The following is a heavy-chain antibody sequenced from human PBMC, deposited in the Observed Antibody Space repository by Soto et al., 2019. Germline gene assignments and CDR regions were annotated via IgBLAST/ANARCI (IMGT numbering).Heavy chain of an antibody. J-gene: IGHJ4*02. CDR2: IRYDGSRK. CDR3: ARVKQTRGAYGSPFDY. D-gene: IGHD3-16*01. V-gene: IGHV3-33*01. CDR1: GFIFSSYG. Sequence: QVQLVESGGGVVQPGRSLRLSCTPSGFIFSSYGMHWVRQAPGKGLEWLAVIRYDGSRKYYADSVKGRFTISRDNSEKTVFLQMKSLRDEDTALYYCARVKQTRGAYGSPFDYWGQGTLVTVSS.